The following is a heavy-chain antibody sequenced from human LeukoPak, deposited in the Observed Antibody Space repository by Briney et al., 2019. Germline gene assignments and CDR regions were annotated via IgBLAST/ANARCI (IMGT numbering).Heavy chain of an antibody. J-gene: IGHJ4*02. CDR1: GFTFSSYG. CDR2: ISGSGGST. CDR3: AKDRLLNCRGDCYIFDY. V-gene: IGHV3-23*01. Sequence: GGSLRLSCAASGFTFSSYGMSWVRQAPGKGLEWVSAISGSGGSTYYADSVKGRSTISRDNSKNTLYLQMNSLRAEDTAVYYCAKDRLLNCRGDCYIFDYWGQGTVVTVSS. D-gene: IGHD2-21*02.